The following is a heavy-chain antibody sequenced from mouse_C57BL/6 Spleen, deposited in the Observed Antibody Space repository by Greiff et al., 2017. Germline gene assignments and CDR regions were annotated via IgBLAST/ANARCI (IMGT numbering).Heavy chain of an antibody. CDR1: GFTFSSYG. CDR3: ARPTAQAFDY. D-gene: IGHD3-2*02. V-gene: IGHV5-6*01. J-gene: IGHJ2*01. Sequence: EVMLVESGGDLVKPGGSLKLSCAASGFTFSSYGMSWVRQTPDKRLEWVATISSGGSYTYYPDSVKGRFTISRDNAKNTLYLQMSSLKSEDTAMYYCARPTAQAFDYWGQGTTLTVST. CDR2: ISSGGSYT.